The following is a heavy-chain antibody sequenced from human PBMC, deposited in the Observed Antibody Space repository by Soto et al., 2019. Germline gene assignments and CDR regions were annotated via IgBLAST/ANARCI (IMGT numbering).Heavy chain of an antibody. J-gene: IGHJ4*02. V-gene: IGHV1-2*02. D-gene: IGHD3-3*01. CDR1: GYTFTGYY. Sequence: ASVKVSCKASGYTFTGYYMHWVRQAPGQGLEWMGWINPNSGGTNHAQKFQGRVTMTRNTSISTAYMELSSLRSEDTAVYYCARGSIFGVVRPDYWGQGTLVTVSS. CDR2: INPNSGGT. CDR3: ARGSIFGVVRPDY.